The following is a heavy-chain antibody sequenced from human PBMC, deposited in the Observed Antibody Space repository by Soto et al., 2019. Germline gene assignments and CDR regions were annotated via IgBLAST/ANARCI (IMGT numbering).Heavy chain of an antibody. CDR3: ARIVDCSGGSCYSGVYYYGMDV. J-gene: IGHJ6*02. D-gene: IGHD2-15*01. Sequence: GQGLGWVGGIIPIFGTANYAQKFQGRVTITADESTSTAYMELSSLRSEDTAVYYCARIVDCSGGSCYSGVYYYGMDVWGQGTTVTVSS. CDR2: IIPIFGTA. V-gene: IGHV1-69*01.